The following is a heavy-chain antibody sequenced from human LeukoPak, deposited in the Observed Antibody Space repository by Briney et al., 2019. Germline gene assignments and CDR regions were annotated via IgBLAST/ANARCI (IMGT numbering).Heavy chain of an antibody. CDR1: GFTFSDYY. CDR2: ISSSGSTI. V-gene: IGHV3-11*01. D-gene: IGHD3-16*01. Sequence: PGGSLRLSCAASGFTFSDYYMSWIRQAPGKGLEWVSYISSSGSTIYYADSVKGRFTISRDNAKNFLYLQMNSLRAEDTALYYCAKDRSDSWTGDDWFDPWGQGALVTVSS. CDR3: AKDRSDSWTGDDWFDP. J-gene: IGHJ5*02.